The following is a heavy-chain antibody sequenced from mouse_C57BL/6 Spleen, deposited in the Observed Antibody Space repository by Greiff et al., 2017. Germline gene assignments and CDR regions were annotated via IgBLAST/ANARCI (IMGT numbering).Heavy chain of an antibody. V-gene: IGHV1-64*01. CDR1: GYTFTSYW. Sequence: QVQLQQSGAELVKPGASVKLSCKASGYTFTSYWMHWVKQRPGQGLEWIGMIHPNSGSTNYNEKFKSKATLTVDKSSSTAYMQLSSLTSEDSAVYYCARSLYYGSSYFYAMDYWGQGTSVTVSS. CDR2: IHPNSGST. J-gene: IGHJ4*01. D-gene: IGHD1-1*01. CDR3: ARSLYYGSSYFYAMDY.